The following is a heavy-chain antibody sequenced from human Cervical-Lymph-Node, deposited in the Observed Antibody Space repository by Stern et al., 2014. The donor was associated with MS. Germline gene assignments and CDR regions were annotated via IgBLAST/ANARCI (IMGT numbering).Heavy chain of an antibody. D-gene: IGHD1-1*01. CDR2: ITNVGST. CDR3: ARDTSSPERSDW. J-gene: IGHJ4*02. V-gene: IGHV3-53*01. CDR1: GVTVSRDY. Sequence: EVQLEESGGGVIQPGGSLRLSCTASGVTVSRDYMTWVRQAPGKGLECVSLITNVGSTFYTDSVKGRFTISRDDSKNTVYLHMTSLRAEDTAMYYCARDTSSPERSDWWGQGTLVTVSS.